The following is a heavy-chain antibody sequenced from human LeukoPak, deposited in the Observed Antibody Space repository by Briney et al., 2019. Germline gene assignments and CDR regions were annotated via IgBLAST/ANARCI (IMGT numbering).Heavy chain of an antibody. D-gene: IGHD1-26*01. CDR1: GYNFTGYY. J-gene: IGHJ6*03. CDR3: ARGDWHHSGSYSYYYYIDV. Sequence: ASVKVSCKASGYNFTGYYLHWVRQAPGQGLEWMGWINTNTGNPTYAQGFTGRFVFSLDTSVSTAYLQISSLVPDDTAVYFCARGDWHHSGSYSYYYYIDVWGKGTTVTISS. V-gene: IGHV7-4-1*02. CDR2: INTNTGNP.